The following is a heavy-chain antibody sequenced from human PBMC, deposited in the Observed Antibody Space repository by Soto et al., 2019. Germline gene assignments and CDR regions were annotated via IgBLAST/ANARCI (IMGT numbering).Heavy chain of an antibody. CDR2: IKSKTDGGTT. V-gene: IGHV3-15*01. D-gene: IGHD4-4*01. J-gene: IGHJ4*02. CDR1: GFTFSNAW. Sequence: VPLRLSCAASGFTFSNAWMSWVRQAPGKVLEWVGRIKSKTDGGTTDYAAPVKGRFTISRDDSKNTLYLQMNSLRTDDTAVYYCTTDSPLYSNYFSYWGQGTLVTVAS. CDR3: TTDSPLYSNYFSY.